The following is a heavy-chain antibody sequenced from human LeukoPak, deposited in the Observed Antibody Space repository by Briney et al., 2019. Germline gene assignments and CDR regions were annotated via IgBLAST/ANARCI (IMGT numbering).Heavy chain of an antibody. Sequence: GGSLRLSCAASGFTFSSYEMNWVRQAPGKGLEWVSYISSSGSTIYYADSVKGRFTISRGNAKNSLYLQMNSLRAEDTAVYYCARTPGYYYYYMVVWGKGTTVSVSS. J-gene: IGHJ6*03. V-gene: IGHV3-48*03. CDR3: ARTPGYYYYYMVV. CDR1: GFTFSSYE. CDR2: ISSSGSTI.